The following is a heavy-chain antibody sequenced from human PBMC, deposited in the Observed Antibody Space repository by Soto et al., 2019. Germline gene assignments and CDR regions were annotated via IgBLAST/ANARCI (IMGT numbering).Heavy chain of an antibody. D-gene: IGHD2-15*01. V-gene: IGHV1-69*13. J-gene: IGHJ6*02. CDR2: IIPIFGTA. Sequence: VKRSCKASGYSIRSYAISSVRQTNRQGLEWMGGIIPIFGTATYAQKLQCRVTITAEESTSTAYMELCSQTSADTAVYYGASSTDGSSLGCSEPRDCYYYGWGGRGRRPT. CDR3: ASSTDGSSLGCSEPRDCYYYGWGG. CDR1: GYSIRSYA.